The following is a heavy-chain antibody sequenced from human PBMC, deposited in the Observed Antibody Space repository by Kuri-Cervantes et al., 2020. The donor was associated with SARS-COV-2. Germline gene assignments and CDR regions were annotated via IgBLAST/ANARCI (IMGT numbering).Heavy chain of an antibody. V-gene: IGHV3-30*03. CDR2: ISYDGSDK. J-gene: IGHJ6*02. CDR1: GFTFSNFG. D-gene: IGHD6-13*01. CDR3: ARGAAAADYFFYGMDV. Sequence: LSLTCTASGFTFSNFGIHWVRQAPGKGLEWVTLISYDGSDKYYADSAKGRFTISRDNSKSTLFLQMNSLRAEDTAEYYCARGAAAADYFFYGMDVWGRGTTVTVSS.